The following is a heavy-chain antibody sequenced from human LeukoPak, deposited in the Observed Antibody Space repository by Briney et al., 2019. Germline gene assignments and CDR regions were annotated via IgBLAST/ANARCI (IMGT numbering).Heavy chain of an antibody. CDR1: GYAFTKYY. CDR2: MDPSGGST. V-gene: IGHV1-46*01. Sequence: ASVKVPCKASGYAFTKYYMHWVRQAPGQGLEWMGIMDPSGGSTTYAQKFRGRVTMTSDTSTSTVFMELSSLKSEDTVIYYCARWNDAANGFDIWGQGTMVTVSS. J-gene: IGHJ3*02. D-gene: IGHD1-1*01. CDR3: ARWNDAANGFDI.